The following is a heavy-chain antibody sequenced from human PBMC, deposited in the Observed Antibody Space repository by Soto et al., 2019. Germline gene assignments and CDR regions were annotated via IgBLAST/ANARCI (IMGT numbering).Heavy chain of an antibody. CDR3: ARDLEYQPQYP. CDR2: ISAYNGNT. CDR1: GYTFNSYG. Sequence: GASVKVSCKASGYTFNSYGISWVRQAPGQGLEWMGWISAYNGNTNYAQKVQVRVTMATDTSTSTAYMELRSLRSDDTAVYYCARDLEYQPQYPWGQGTLVTVSS. D-gene: IGHD2-2*01. V-gene: IGHV1-18*04. J-gene: IGHJ5*02.